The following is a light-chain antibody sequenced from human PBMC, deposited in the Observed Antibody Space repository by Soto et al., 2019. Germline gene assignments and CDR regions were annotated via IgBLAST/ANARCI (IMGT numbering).Light chain of an antibody. V-gene: IGKV3-20*01. CDR3: HQYGTSPAT. CDR1: QSVSSN. CDR2: GAS. J-gene: IGKJ1*01. Sequence: EIVMTQSPATLSVSPGERATLSCRASQSVSSNLAWYQQKPGQAPRLLIYGASSRATGIPDRFSGSVSGTDFTLTISRLEPEDFAVFYCHQYGTSPATFGQGTKVDIK.